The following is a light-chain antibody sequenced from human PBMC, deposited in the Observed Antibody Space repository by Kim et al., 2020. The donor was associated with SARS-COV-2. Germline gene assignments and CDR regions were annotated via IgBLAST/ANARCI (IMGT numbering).Light chain of an antibody. Sequence: GQKVTISSSGGSSNSGQNYVSWYQQFPGTAPNLLIYDNNKRHSGIPDRFSGSKSGTSATLGITGLQTGDEADYYCGTWDSSLNGLVFGGGTQLTVL. CDR1: SSNSGQNY. V-gene: IGLV1-51*01. J-gene: IGLJ2*01. CDR3: GTWDSSLNGLV. CDR2: DNN.